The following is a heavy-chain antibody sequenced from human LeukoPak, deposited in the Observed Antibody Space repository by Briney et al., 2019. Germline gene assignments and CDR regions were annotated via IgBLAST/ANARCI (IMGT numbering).Heavy chain of an antibody. Sequence: PGRSLRLSCAASGFTFDDYAMHWVRQAPGRGLEWVSGISWNSGSIGYADSVKGRFTISRDNAKNSLYLQMNSLGAEDTALYYCAKDIRGSGSYSGAFDIWGQGTMVTVSS. V-gene: IGHV3-9*01. CDR2: ISWNSGSI. J-gene: IGHJ3*02. CDR3: AKDIRGSGSYSGAFDI. CDR1: GFTFDDYA. D-gene: IGHD3-10*01.